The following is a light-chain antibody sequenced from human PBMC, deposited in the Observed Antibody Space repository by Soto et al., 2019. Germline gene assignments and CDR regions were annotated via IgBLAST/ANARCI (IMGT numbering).Light chain of an antibody. CDR2: DAS. J-gene: IGKJ4*01. CDR1: QSVSSF. Sequence: EFVFTQSPAALSLSTGERATLTCRASQSVSSFLAWYQQKPGQAPRLLIYDASNRPTGIPARFSGSGSGTDFTLTIGSLEPEDFAVYYCQQYNNWVTSCGGSKVDIK. CDR3: QQYNNWVT. V-gene: IGKV3-11*01.